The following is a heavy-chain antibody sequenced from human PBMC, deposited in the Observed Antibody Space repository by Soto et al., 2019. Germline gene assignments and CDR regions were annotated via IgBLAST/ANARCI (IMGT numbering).Heavy chain of an antibody. CDR3: ARGNSGAFDI. J-gene: IGHJ3*02. D-gene: IGHD6-19*01. CDR2: MNPLNGYT. V-gene: IGHV1-3*01. Sequence: QVQLVQSGAEVKKPGASVKVSCKASGYTLTTYSMHWVRQAPGQRLEWMGWMNPLNGYTKYSQRFQGRLTIIRDTSASTAYMELSSLRSEDTAIYYCARGNSGAFDIWGQGTMVTVSS. CDR1: GYTLTTYS.